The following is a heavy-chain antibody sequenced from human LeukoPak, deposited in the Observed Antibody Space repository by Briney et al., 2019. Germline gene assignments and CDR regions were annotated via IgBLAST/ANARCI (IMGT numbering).Heavy chain of an antibody. D-gene: IGHD2-2*01. CDR2: INHSGST. CDR3: ARGLNRFLPAAQLDY. J-gene: IGHJ4*02. CDR1: GGSFSGYY. Sequence: SETLSLTCAVYGGSFSGYYWRWIRQPPGKGLDWIGEINHSGSTNDNPYLKSRVTISVDTSKNQFSLKLSSVTAADTAVYYCARGLNRFLPAAQLDYWGQGTLVTVSS. V-gene: IGHV4-34*01.